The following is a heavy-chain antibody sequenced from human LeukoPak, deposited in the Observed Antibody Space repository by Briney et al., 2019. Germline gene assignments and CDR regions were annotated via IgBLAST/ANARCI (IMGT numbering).Heavy chain of an antibody. CDR2: ISSSSSYI. D-gene: IGHD2-15*01. Sequence: PGGSLRLSCAASGFTFSSYSMNWVRQAPGKGLEWVSSISSSSSYIYYADSVKGRFTISRDNAKNSLYLQMNSLRAEDTAVYYCASDSYSPEYFQHWGQGTLVTVSS. V-gene: IGHV3-21*01. J-gene: IGHJ1*01. CDR1: GFTFSSYS. CDR3: ASDSYSPEYFQH.